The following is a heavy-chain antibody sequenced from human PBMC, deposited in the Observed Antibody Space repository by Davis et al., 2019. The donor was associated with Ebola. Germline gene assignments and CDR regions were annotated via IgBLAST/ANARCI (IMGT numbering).Heavy chain of an antibody. V-gene: IGHV6-1*01. CDR3: AREDLYDADGAFDT. CDR2: TYYRSKWYN. J-gene: IGHJ3*02. D-gene: IGHD2-8*01. CDR1: GDSVSSNTAA. Sequence: PSETLSLTCAISGDSVSSNTAAWNWIRQSPSRGLEWLGRTYYRSKWYNSYALSVKSRVTINPDTTKNQFSLRLNSVTPEDTAVYYCAREDLYDADGAFDTWGQGTEVTVSS.